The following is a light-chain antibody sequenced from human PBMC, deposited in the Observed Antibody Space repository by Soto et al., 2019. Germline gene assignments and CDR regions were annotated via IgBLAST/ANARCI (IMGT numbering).Light chain of an antibody. J-gene: IGLJ1*01. CDR3: FSYAGDSVYV. V-gene: IGLV2-23*02. CDR2: EVT. Sequence: QSALTQPASVSGSPRQSITISCTGTNSDVGSYNLVSWFQQHPGKAPKLVIYEVTKRPSGVSDRFSGSKSGNTASLRISGLQAEDEADYYCFSYAGDSVYVFGTGSKSPS. CDR1: NSDVGSYNL.